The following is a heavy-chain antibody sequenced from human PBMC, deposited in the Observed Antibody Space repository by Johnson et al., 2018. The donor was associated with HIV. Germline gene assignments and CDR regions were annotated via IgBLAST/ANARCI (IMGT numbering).Heavy chain of an antibody. V-gene: IGHV3-30-3*01. D-gene: IGHD2-2*01. CDR1: GFTFSSYA. Sequence: QVQLVESGGGVVQPGGSLRLSCAASGFTFSSYAMHWVRQAPGKGLEWVAVISFDGNNKYYADSVKGRFTISRDNAKNSLYLQMNTLRVEDTAVYYCARGLGSRSAFDIWGQGTMVTVSS. CDR2: ISFDGNNK. CDR3: ARGLGSRSAFDI. J-gene: IGHJ3*02.